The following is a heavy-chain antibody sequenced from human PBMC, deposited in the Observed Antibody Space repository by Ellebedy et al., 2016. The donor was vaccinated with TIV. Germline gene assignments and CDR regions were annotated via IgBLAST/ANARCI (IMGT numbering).Heavy chain of an antibody. D-gene: IGHD4-17*01. V-gene: IGHV3-7*01. Sequence: GGSLRLSCAASGFSFSSYWMSWVRQPPGKGLEWVANINQDGSDKYYVDSVKGRFTISRDNAKNSLYLQMNSLRDEDTSVYYCATDGSYGDYRSPAHAFVFWGQGTMVTVSS. J-gene: IGHJ3*01. CDR2: INQDGSDK. CDR1: GFSFSSYW. CDR3: ATDGSYGDYRSPAHAFVF.